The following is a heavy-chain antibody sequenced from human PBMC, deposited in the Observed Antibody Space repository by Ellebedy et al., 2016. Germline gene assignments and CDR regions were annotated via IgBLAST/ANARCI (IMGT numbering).Heavy chain of an antibody. CDR2: VNTFSGNT. CDR3: ARVFTFGGVIVNYYYYGMDV. J-gene: IGHJ6*02. V-gene: IGHV1-18*04. Sequence: ASVKVSCXASGYTFTTFSITWVRQVPGQGLEWMGFVNTFSGNTKFAQKLQGRVTMTTDTSTSTAYMELRSLRSDDTAVYYCARVFTFGGVIVNYYYYGMDVWGQGTTVIVSS. CDR1: GYTFTTFS. D-gene: IGHD3-16*02.